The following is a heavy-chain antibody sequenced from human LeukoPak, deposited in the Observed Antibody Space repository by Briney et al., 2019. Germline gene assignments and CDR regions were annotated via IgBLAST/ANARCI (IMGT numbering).Heavy chain of an antibody. Sequence: GGSLRLSCAASGFTFSSYAMSWVRQAPGKGLEWVSAISGSGGSTYYADSVKGRFTISRDNSKNTLYLQMNSLRPEDTAVYYCVKTTGIAAAGYYFDYWGQGTLVTVSS. CDR3: VKTTGIAAAGYYFDY. D-gene: IGHD6-13*01. CDR1: GFTFSSYA. V-gene: IGHV3-23*01. CDR2: ISGSGGST. J-gene: IGHJ4*02.